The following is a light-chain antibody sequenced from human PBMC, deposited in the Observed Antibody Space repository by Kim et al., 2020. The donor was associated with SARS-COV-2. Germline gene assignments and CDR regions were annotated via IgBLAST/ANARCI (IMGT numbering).Light chain of an antibody. CDR2: DAS. CDR1: QGVGSK. J-gene: IGKJ1*01. CDR3: QQRRFWPVT. V-gene: IGKV3-11*01. Sequence: LSPGEGATLSCRASQGVGSKLAWYQQKAGQAPRLVIYDASTRATGIPARFSGRGSGTDFTLTISSLEPEDFAVYFCQQRRFWPVTFGQGTKVDIK.